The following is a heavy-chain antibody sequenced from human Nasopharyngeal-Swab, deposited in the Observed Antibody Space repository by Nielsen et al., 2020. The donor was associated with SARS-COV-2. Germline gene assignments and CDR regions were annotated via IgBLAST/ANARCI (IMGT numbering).Heavy chain of an antibody. CDR3: AKALERELPRYSDF. Sequence: GESLKISCAVSGFPSTQHAMSWVRQAPGKGLEWVSFISGAGGTTFYSDSVKGRFTISRDTSKNTLYLQMSSLRAEDTALYYCAKALERELPRYSDFWGQGTLVTVSS. V-gene: IGHV3-23*01. J-gene: IGHJ4*02. CDR2: ISGAGGTT. CDR1: GFPSTQHA. D-gene: IGHD1-7*01.